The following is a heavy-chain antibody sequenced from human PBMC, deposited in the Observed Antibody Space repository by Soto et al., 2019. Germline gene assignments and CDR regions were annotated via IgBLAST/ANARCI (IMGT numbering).Heavy chain of an antibody. CDR1: GGSISSGGYY. V-gene: IGHV4-31*03. CDR2: IYYSGSA. D-gene: IGHD6-13*01. Sequence: SETLSLTCTVSGGSISSGGYYWSWIRQHSGKGLEWIGYIYYSGSAYYNPSLKSRVTISVDTSKNQFSLKLSSVTAADTAVYYCARDTSSTSLRAEYFQFWGQGTQVTVS. CDR3: ARDTSSTSLRAEYFQF. J-gene: IGHJ1*01.